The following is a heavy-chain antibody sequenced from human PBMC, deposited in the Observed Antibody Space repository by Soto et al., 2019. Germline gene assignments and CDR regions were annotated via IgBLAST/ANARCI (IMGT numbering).Heavy chain of an antibody. CDR3: AKDLSGNDYYDSSGMDV. V-gene: IGHV3-30*18. Sequence: GGSLRLSCAASGFTFSSYGMHWVRQAPGKGLEWVAVISYDGSNKYYADSVKGRFTISRDNSKNTLYLQMNSLRAEDTAVYYCAKDLSGNDYYDSSGMDVWGQGTTVTVSS. J-gene: IGHJ6*02. D-gene: IGHD3-22*01. CDR1: GFTFSSYG. CDR2: ISYDGSNK.